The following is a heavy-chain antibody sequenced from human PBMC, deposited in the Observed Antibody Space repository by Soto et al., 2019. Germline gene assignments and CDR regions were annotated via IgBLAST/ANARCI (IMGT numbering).Heavy chain of an antibody. CDR3: ARRKERSGPHYFDS. D-gene: IGHD6-25*01. CDR2: MNPYNGNA. CDR1: GYAFITYD. J-gene: IGHJ4*02. Sequence: ASVKVSCKASGYAFITYDIHWVRQATGQGLEWMGWMNPYNGNAGYAQKFQGRVTMTRNTSISTAYMELSSLRSEDTAVYFCARRKERSGPHYFDSWGQGTLVTVSS. V-gene: IGHV1-8*01.